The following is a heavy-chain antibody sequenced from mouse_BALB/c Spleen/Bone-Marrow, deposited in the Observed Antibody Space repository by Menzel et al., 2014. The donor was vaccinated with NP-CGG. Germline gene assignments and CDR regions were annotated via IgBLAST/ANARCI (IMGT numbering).Heavy chain of an antibody. D-gene: IGHD1-1*01. CDR3: ARDTTVGY. J-gene: IGHJ2*01. Sequence: QVQLKESGAELMKPGASVKISCKATGYTFSSYWIEWVKQRPGHGLEWIGEILPGSGSTNYNEKFKGKATFTADTSSNTAYMQLSSLTSGDSAVYYCARDTTVGYWGQGTTLTVSS. CDR2: ILPGSGST. CDR1: GYTFSSYW. V-gene: IGHV1-9*01.